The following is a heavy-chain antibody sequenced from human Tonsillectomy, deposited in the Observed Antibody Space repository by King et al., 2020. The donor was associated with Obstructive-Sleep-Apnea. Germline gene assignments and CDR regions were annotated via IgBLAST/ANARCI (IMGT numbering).Heavy chain of an antibody. Sequence: VQLQQWGAGLLKPSETLSLTCAVYGGSFSGYYWSWIRQPPGKGLEWIGEINHSGSTNYNPSLKCRVTISVDTSKNQFSLKRSSVTAADTAVYYCARVGYCSSTSCPPDDYWGQGTLVTVSS. V-gene: IGHV4-34*01. CDR1: GGSFSGYY. CDR2: INHSGST. D-gene: IGHD2-2*01. CDR3: ARVGYCSSTSCPPDDY. J-gene: IGHJ4*02.